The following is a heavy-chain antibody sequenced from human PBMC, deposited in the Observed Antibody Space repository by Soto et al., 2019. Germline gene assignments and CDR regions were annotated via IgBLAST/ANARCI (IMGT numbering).Heavy chain of an antibody. CDR3: ARGPDTAMAPWYFDY. D-gene: IGHD5-18*01. CDR2: IIPIFGTA. Sequence: QVQLVQSGAEVKKPGSSVKVSCKASGGTFSSYAISWVRQAPGQGLEWMGGIIPIFGTANYAQKFQGRVTITADESXXTAYMELSSLRSEDTAVYYCARGPDTAMAPWYFDYWGQGTLVTVSS. J-gene: IGHJ4*02. V-gene: IGHV1-69*12. CDR1: GGTFSSYA.